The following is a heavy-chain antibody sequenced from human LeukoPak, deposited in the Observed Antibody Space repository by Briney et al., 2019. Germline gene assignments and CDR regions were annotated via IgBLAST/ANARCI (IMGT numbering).Heavy chain of an antibody. CDR3: ARVRYYYDSSGDLDY. D-gene: IGHD3-22*01. J-gene: IGHJ4*02. Sequence: ASVKVSCKASGYTFTSYYMHWVRQAPGQGLEWMGIINPSGGSTSYAQKFQGRVTMTRDTSISTAYMELSRLRSDDTAVYYCARVRYYYDSSGDLDYWGQGTLVTVSS. CDR2: INPSGGST. CDR1: GYTFTSYY. V-gene: IGHV1-46*01.